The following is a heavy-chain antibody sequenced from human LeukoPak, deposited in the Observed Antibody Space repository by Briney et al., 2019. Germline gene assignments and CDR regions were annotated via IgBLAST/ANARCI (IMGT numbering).Heavy chain of an antibody. J-gene: IGHJ4*02. CDR2: INTNTGNP. D-gene: IGHD5-18*01. CDR3: ARVGADTAMVHANDY. CDR1: GYTFTSYA. V-gene: IGHV7-4-1*02. Sequence: ASVKVSCKASGYTFTSYAMNWVRQAPGQGLEWMGWINTNTGNPTYAQGFTGRFIFSLDTSVSTAYLQISSLKAEDTAVYYCARVGADTAMVHANDYWGQGTLVTVSS.